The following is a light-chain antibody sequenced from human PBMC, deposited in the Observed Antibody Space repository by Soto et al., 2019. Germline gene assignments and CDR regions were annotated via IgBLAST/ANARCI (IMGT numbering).Light chain of an antibody. V-gene: IGLV2-8*01. J-gene: IGLJ2*01. CDR2: EVS. Sequence: QSALTQPPSASGSPGRSVTVSCTGTSGDVGGYNYVSWYQHHPGKAPKLMIYEVSKRPSGVPDRFSGSKSGNTASLTVSGLQAEDEADYYCSSYAGSNHFVVFGGGTKLTVL. CDR1: SGDVGGYNY. CDR3: SSYAGSNHFVV.